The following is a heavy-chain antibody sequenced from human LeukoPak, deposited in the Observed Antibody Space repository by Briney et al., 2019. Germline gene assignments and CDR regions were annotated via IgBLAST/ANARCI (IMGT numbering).Heavy chain of an antibody. D-gene: IGHD3-3*01. Sequence: GGSLRLSCAASGFTFNTYGIHWVRQAPGKGLEWVSVISYDGSKNYYADSVKGRFTISRDNSKNTVDLQMNSLRPEDTAVYYCAKGGPMGGFGDYWGVGTLVAVSS. CDR2: ISYDGSKN. J-gene: IGHJ4*02. V-gene: IGHV3-30*18. CDR1: GFTFNTYG. CDR3: AKGGPMGGFGDY.